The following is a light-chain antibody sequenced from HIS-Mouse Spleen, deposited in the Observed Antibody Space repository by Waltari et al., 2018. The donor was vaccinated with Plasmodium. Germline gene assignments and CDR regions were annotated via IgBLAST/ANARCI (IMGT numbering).Light chain of an antibody. Sequence: QSALTQPASVSGSPGQSITISCTRTSRDVGSYTLVSRSPQPPGHAPNLMIYEGSKRPSGVSNRFSGSKSGNTASLTISGLQAEDEADYYCCSYAGSSTLVFGGGTKLTVL. CDR3: CSYAGSSTLV. J-gene: IGLJ2*01. V-gene: IGLV2-23*01. CDR2: EGS. CDR1: SRDVGSYTL.